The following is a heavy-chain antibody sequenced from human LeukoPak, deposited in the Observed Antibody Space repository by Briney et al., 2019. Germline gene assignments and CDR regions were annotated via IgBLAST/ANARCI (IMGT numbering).Heavy chain of an antibody. CDR2: INSDGSST. J-gene: IGHJ4*02. CDR3: VRDYYGSSFGY. Sequence: HAGGSLRLSCGASGFTFSSYWMHWVRQAPGKGLVWVSRINSDGSSTTYADSVKGRFTISRDNAKNTLDLQMNSLRADDTAVYYCVRDYYGSSFGYWGQGTLVTVSS. CDR1: GFTFSSYW. V-gene: IGHV3-74*01. D-gene: IGHD3-10*01.